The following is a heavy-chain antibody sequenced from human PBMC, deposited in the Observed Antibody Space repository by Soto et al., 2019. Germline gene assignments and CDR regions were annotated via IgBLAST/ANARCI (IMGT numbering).Heavy chain of an antibody. J-gene: IGHJ6*03. CDR3: ARELDPYYDILTGYSTGYYYMDV. D-gene: IGHD3-9*01. V-gene: IGHV1-69*04. CDR1: GGTFSSYT. CDR2: IIPILGIA. Sequence: ASVKVSCKASGGTFSSYTISWVRQAPGQGLEWMGRIIPILGIANYAQKFQGRGTITADKSTSTAYMELSSLRSEDTAVYYCARELDPYYDILTGYSTGYYYMDVWGKGTTVTVSS.